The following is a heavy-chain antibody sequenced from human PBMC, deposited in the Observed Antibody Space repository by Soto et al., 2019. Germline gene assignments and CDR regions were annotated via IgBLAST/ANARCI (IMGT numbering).Heavy chain of an antibody. Sequence: SETLSLTCTVSGGSISSYYWSWIRQPPGKGLEWIGYIYDSGSTNYNPSLKSRVTISVDTSKNQFSLKLSSVTAADTAVYYCAREWGGYSSSWYQYNWFDPWGQGTLVTVS. V-gene: IGHV4-59*01. J-gene: IGHJ5*02. D-gene: IGHD6-13*01. CDR1: GGSISSYY. CDR2: IYDSGST. CDR3: AREWGGYSSSWYQYNWFDP.